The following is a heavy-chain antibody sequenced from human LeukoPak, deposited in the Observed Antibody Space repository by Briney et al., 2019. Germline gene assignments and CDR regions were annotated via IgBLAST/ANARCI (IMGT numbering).Heavy chain of an antibody. Sequence: PSETLSLTCAVYGGSFSGYYWSWIRQPPGKGLEWIGEINHSGSTNYNPSLKSRVTISVDTSKNQFSLKLSSVTAADTAVYYCAREMGSGSLDYWGQGTLVTVSS. CDR2: INHSGST. J-gene: IGHJ4*02. D-gene: IGHD5-24*01. V-gene: IGHV4-34*01. CDR3: AREMGSGSLDY. CDR1: GGSFSGYY.